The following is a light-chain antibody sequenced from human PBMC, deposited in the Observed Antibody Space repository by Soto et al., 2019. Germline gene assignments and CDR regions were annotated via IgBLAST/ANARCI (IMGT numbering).Light chain of an antibody. Sequence: DIQMTQSPSTLSAFVGDRVTITCRASQSISTWLAWYQQKPGKAPNLLIYKASTLEIGVPPRFSGSGSVTEFTLTISILQPDDFATYYCQQYDSYSSITFGQGTRLEIK. CDR1: QSISTW. CDR2: KAS. J-gene: IGKJ5*01. CDR3: QQYDSYSSIT. V-gene: IGKV1-5*03.